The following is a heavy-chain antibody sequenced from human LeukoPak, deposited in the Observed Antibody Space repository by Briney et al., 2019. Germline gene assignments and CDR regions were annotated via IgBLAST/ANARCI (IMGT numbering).Heavy chain of an antibody. CDR1: GFTFSSYA. Sequence: GGSLRLSCAASGFTFSSYAMSWVRQAPGKGLEWVSAISGSGGSTYYADSVKGRFTISRDNSKNTLYLQMNSLRAEDTAVYYCAKNNYDSSVFYYYYYYVRDVGGKGTTVTVSS. CDR3: AKNNYDSSVFYYYYYYVRDV. CDR2: ISGSGGST. V-gene: IGHV3-23*01. J-gene: IGHJ6*04. D-gene: IGHD3-22*01.